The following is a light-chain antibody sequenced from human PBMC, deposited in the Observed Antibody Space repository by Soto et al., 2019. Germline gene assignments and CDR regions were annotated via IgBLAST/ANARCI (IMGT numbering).Light chain of an antibody. CDR3: QQYGGSPLT. J-gene: IGKJ4*02. Sequence: EIVLTQSTGTLSLSPGERATLSCRASQTVSTTYLAWYQQKPGQAPRLLIYGASSRATGIPERFSGSGSGTDFTLTISRLEPEDFAVYYCQQYGGSPLTLGGGTKVEIK. CDR1: QTVSTTY. CDR2: GAS. V-gene: IGKV3-20*01.